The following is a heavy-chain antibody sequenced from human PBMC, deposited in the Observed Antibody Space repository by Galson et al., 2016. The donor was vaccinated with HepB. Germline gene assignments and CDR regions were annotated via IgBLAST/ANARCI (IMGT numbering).Heavy chain of an antibody. CDR3: ASDRVSGDFWSSYYTGIGMDV. D-gene: IGHD3-3*01. V-gene: IGHV3-48*02. CDR2: IRSSSSTI. Sequence: SLRLSCAASGFTFSSYSMNWVRQAPGKGLEWVSYIRSSSSTIYYADSVKGRFTISRDNAKNSLYLQMNSLRDEDTAVYYCASDRVSGDFWSSYYTGIGMDVWGQGTTVTVSS. CDR1: GFTFSSYS. J-gene: IGHJ6*02.